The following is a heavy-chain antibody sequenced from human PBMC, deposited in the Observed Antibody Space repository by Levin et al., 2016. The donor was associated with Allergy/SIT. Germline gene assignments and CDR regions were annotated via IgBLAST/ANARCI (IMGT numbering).Heavy chain of an antibody. CDR2: FLYSAST. D-gene: IGHD2-21*02. Sequence: WIRQPPGKGLEWIGSFLYSASTYYNPSLKSRVTISVDTSNNQFSLELNSVTATDTTVYYCARHGRLLPNYFDPWGQGTLVTVSS. J-gene: IGHJ5*02. CDR3: ARHGRLLPNYFDP. V-gene: IGHV4-39*01.